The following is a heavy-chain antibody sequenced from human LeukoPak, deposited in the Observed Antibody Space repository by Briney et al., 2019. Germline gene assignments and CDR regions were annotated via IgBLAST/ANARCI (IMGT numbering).Heavy chain of an antibody. V-gene: IGHV4-31*03. CDR1: GGSISSGGYY. J-gene: IGHJ3*02. CDR2: IYYSGGT. D-gene: IGHD2-15*01. CDR3: ASSFGGSYQDAFDI. Sequence: SQTLSLTCTVSGGSISSGGYYWSWIRQHPGKGLEWIGYIYYSGGTYYNPSLKSRVTISVDTSKNQFSLKLSSVTAADTAVYYCASSFGGSYQDAFDIWGQGTMVTVSS.